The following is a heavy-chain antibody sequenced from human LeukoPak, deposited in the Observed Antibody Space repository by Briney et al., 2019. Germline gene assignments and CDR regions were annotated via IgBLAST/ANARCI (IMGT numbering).Heavy chain of an antibody. CDR1: GFTFDDYA. D-gene: IGHD1-20*01. Sequence: GGSLRLSCAASGFTFDDYAMHWVRQAPGKGLEWGSGISWNSGSIGYADSVKGRFTISRDNAKNSLYLQMNSLRAEDTALYYCAKLVGPYNWNDGLDYWGQGTLVTVSS. CDR2: ISWNSGSI. V-gene: IGHV3-9*01. J-gene: IGHJ4*02. CDR3: AKLVGPYNWNDGLDY.